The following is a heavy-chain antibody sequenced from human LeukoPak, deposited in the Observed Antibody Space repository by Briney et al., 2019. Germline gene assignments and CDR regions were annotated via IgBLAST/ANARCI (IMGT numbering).Heavy chain of an antibody. CDR1: GGSISSHY. J-gene: IGHJ6*03. CDR2: IYYSGST. Sequence: SETLSLTCTVSGGSISSHYWSWTRQPPGKGLEWIGYIYYSGSTNYNPSLKSRVTISVDTSKNQFSLKLSSVTAADTAVYYCARGITSGYFEGYYYYMDVWGKGTTVTVSS. CDR3: ARGITSGYFEGYYYYMDV. V-gene: IGHV4-59*11. D-gene: IGHD3-22*01.